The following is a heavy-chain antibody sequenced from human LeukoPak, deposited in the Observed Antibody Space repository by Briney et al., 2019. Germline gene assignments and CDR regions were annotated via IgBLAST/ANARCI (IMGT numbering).Heavy chain of an antibody. CDR2: INWNGDRT. Sequence: GGSLRLSCAASGFTFDDYGMTWVRQAPGKGLEWVSGINWNGDRTGYADSVKGRFTISRDNAKSSLYLQMNSLRVEDTALYYCAREIVTTDNYYYMDVWGKGTTVTVSS. J-gene: IGHJ6*03. D-gene: IGHD4-17*01. V-gene: IGHV3-20*04. CDR1: GFTFDDYG. CDR3: AREIVTTDNYYYMDV.